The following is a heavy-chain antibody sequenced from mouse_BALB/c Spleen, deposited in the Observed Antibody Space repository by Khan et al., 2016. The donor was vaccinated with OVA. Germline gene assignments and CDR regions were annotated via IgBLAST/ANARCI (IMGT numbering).Heavy chain of an antibody. D-gene: IGHD2-3*01. CDR3: ARIGWLLDYAMDY. V-gene: IGHV8-8*01. CDR2: IWWDDDK. Sequence: QVTLKESGPGILQPSQTLSLTCSLSGFSLSSSGMGVAWIRQPSGKGLEWLAHIWWDDDKRYNPALTSRLTISTDTSSNQVFLKIASVDTADTATYYCARIGWLLDYAMDYWGQGTSVTVSS. CDR1: GFSLSSSGMG. J-gene: IGHJ4*01.